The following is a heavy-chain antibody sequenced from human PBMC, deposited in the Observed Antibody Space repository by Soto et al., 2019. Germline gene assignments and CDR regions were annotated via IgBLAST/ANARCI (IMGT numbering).Heavy chain of an antibody. CDR3: ARIQRISMIVVSKPYFDY. V-gene: IGHV2-26*01. Sequence: SGPTLVNPTETLTLTCTVSGFSLSNPRMGVSWIRQPPGKALEWLAHIFSNDEKSYSTSLKSRLTISRDTSKSQVVLTMANMDPVDTATYYCARIQRISMIVVSKPYFDYWGQGALVTVSS. J-gene: IGHJ4*02. D-gene: IGHD3-22*01. CDR2: IFSNDEK. CDR1: GFSLSNPRMG.